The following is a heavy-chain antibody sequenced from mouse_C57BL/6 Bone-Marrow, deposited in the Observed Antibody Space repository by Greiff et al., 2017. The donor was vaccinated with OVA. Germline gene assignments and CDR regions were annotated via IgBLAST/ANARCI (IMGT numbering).Heavy chain of an antibody. CDR1: GYTFTSYW. Sequence: VQLQQPGAELVRPGTSVKSSCKASGYTFTSYWMHWVKQRPGQGLEWIGVIDPSDSYTNYNQKFKGKATLTVDTSSSTAYMQLSSLTSEDSAVYYCAEGGIYDGYYFDYWGQGTTLTVSS. J-gene: IGHJ2*01. CDR3: AEGGIYDGYYFDY. V-gene: IGHV1-59*01. D-gene: IGHD2-3*01. CDR2: IDPSDSYT.